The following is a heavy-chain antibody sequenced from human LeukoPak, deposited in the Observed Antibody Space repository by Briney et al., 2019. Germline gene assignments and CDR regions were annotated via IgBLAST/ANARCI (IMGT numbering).Heavy chain of an antibody. Sequence: GGSLRLSCAASGFTFSSYWMSWVRQAPGKGLEWVANIKQDGSEKYYVDSVKGRFTISRDNAKNSLYLQMNSLRAEDTAVYHCASCYSSIANSPIDYWGQGTLVTVSS. CDR1: GFTFSSYW. CDR2: IKQDGSEK. CDR3: ASCYSSIANSPIDY. V-gene: IGHV3-7*01. J-gene: IGHJ4*02. D-gene: IGHD6-13*01.